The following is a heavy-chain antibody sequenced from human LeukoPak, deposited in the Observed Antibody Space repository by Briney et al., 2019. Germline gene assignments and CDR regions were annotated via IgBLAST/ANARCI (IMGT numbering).Heavy chain of an antibody. D-gene: IGHD6-19*01. CDR1: GGSFSGYY. Sequence: PSETLSLTCAVYGGSFSGYYWSWIRQPPGQGLEWIGEINHSGSTNYNPSLKSRVTISVDTSKNPFSLKLSSVTAADTAVYYCARRRSGWYYYFDYWGQGTLVTVSS. V-gene: IGHV4-34*01. CDR3: ARRRSGWYYYFDY. CDR2: INHSGST. J-gene: IGHJ4*02.